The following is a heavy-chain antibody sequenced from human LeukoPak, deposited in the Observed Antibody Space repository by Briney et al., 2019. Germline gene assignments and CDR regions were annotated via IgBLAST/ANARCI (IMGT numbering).Heavy chain of an antibody. CDR1: GGSISNYY. CDR3: ARDPGYFYDSSGNYYGGDYFDY. CDR2: INDSGIT. Sequence: PSETLSLTCTVSGGSISNYYWSWIRQPPGKGLEWIGYINDSGITSYNPSLKSRVALSVDTSKNQFSLKLSSVTAADMAVYYCARDPGYFYDSSGNYYGGDYFDYWGQGTLVTVSS. D-gene: IGHD3-22*01. V-gene: IGHV4-59*01. J-gene: IGHJ4*02.